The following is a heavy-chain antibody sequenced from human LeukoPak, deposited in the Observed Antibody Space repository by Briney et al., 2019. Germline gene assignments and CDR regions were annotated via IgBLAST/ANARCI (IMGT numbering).Heavy chain of an antibody. Sequence: PSQTLSLTCTVSGGSISSGGYYWSWIRQHPGKGLEWIGYIYYSGSTYYNPSLKSRVTISVDTSKNQFSLKLSSVTAADTAVYYCARDRAPIAAAGIFDPWGQGTLVTVSS. V-gene: IGHV4-31*03. J-gene: IGHJ5*02. CDR3: ARDRAPIAAAGIFDP. D-gene: IGHD6-13*01. CDR2: IYYSGST. CDR1: GGSISSGGYY.